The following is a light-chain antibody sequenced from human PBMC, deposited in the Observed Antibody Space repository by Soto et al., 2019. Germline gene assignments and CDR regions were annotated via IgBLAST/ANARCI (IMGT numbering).Light chain of an antibody. CDR2: GAS. CDR3: QQYGSSLWT. J-gene: IGKJ1*01. V-gene: IGKV3-20*01. CDR1: QSVSSSY. Sequence: EIVLTQSPGTLSLSPGERATLSCRASQSVSSSYLAWYQQKPGQAPRLLIYGASSRATGIPDRFSGSGSGTDFTLNISRLEPAVFAVYYCQQYGSSLWTFGQGTKGEIK.